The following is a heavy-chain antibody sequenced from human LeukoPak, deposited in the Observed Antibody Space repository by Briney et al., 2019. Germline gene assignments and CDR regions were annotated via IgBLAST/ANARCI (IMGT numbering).Heavy chain of an antibody. CDR1: GGSINTYQ. CDR3: ARDQNWGPFNWFDP. J-gene: IGHJ5*02. V-gene: IGHV4-59*01. CDR2: IYDGGNT. Sequence: SETLSLTCTVSGGSINTYQWYWIRQPPGKGLEWIGYIYDGGNTKYNPSLKSRVAISVDTSKNQFSLRLNSVTAADTAVYYCARDQNWGPFNWFDPWGQGTLVTVSS. D-gene: IGHD7-27*01.